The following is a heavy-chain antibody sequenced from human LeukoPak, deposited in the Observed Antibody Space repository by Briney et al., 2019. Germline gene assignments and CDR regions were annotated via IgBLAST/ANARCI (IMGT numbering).Heavy chain of an antibody. J-gene: IGHJ4*02. CDR1: GFTFSSYG. V-gene: IGHV3-23*01. D-gene: IGHD6-19*01. CDR2: ISGSGGST. CDR3: AKDYVRAVAGGRFDY. Sequence: GGSLRLSCAASGFTFSSYGMSWVRQAPGKGLEWVSAISGSGGSTYYADSVKGRFTISRDNSKNTLYLQMNSLRAEDTAVYYCAKDYVRAVAGGRFDYWGQGILVTVSS.